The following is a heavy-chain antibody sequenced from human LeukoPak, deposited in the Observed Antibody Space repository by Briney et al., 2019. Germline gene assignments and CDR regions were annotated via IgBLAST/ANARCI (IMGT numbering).Heavy chain of an antibody. J-gene: IGHJ5*02. Sequence: SETLSLTCAVYGGSFSGYYWSWSRQPPGKGLEWIGEINHSGSTNYNPSLKSRVTISVDTSKNQFSLKLSSVTAADTAVYYCARRDSSGLGPWFDPWGQGTLVTVSS. CDR2: INHSGST. CDR1: GGSFSGYY. CDR3: ARRDSSGLGPWFDP. V-gene: IGHV4-34*01. D-gene: IGHD3-22*01.